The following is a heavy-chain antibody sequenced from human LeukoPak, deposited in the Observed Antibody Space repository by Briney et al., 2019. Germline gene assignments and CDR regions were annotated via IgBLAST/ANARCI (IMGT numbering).Heavy chain of an antibody. V-gene: IGHV6-1*01. Sequence: SQTLSVTCALSGDSVSSINGAWNWIRQSPSRGLEWLGRTYYRSKWYYDYAVSLQGRITINPDTSRNQFSLQLTSVTPEDTAVYYCARDVGNSGWYTFDYWGQGTLVTVSS. CDR2: TYYRSKWYY. CDR1: GDSVSSINGA. D-gene: IGHD6-19*01. CDR3: ARDVGNSGWYTFDY. J-gene: IGHJ4*02.